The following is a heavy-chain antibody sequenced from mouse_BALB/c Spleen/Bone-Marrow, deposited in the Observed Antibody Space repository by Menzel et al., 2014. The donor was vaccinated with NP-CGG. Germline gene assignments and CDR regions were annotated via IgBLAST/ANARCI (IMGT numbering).Heavy chain of an antibody. CDR1: GYAFSNYG. Sequence: VQLQESGAELVRPGSSVKISCKASGYAFSNYGMNWVKQRPGQGLEWIGQIYPGDGETNYNGEFEGRVTLTADKSSSTAYMQVSSLTSEDSAVYFCASVYDYGRGYAMDYWGRGTSVTVSS. CDR2: IYPGDGET. CDR3: ASVYDYGRGYAMDY. D-gene: IGHD2-4*01. J-gene: IGHJ4*01. V-gene: IGHV1-80*01.